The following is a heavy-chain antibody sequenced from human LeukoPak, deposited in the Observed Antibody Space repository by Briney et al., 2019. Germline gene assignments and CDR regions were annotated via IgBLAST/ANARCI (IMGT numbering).Heavy chain of an antibody. CDR3: AKGVTHPWNYFDY. V-gene: IGHV3-23*01. CDR1: GFPLSSYA. J-gene: IGHJ4*02. Sequence: PGESLRLSCAASGFPLSSYAMSWVRQAPGKGLEWVASMNGSGSNTYYADSVKGRFTISRDNSKNTLYLQMNSLRAEDTAVYHCAKGVTHPWNYFDYWGQGALVTVSS. D-gene: IGHD5-12*01. CDR2: MNGSGSNT.